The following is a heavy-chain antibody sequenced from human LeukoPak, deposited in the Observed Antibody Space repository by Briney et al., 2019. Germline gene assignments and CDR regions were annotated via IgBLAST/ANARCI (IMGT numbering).Heavy chain of an antibody. CDR2: IYHSGST. D-gene: IGHD2-2*01. J-gene: IGHJ4*02. V-gene: IGHV4-38-2*02. CDR3: ARGSIVVVPADY. Sequence: PSETLSLTCTVSGYSISSGYYWGWIRQLPGKGLEWIGSIYHSGSTYYNPSLKSRVTISVDTSKNQFSLKLSSVTAADTAVYYCARGSIVVVPADYWGQGTLVTVSS. CDR1: GYSISSGYY.